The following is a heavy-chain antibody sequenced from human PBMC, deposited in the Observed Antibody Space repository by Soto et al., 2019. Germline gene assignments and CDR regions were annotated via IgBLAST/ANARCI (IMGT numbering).Heavy chain of an antibody. CDR1: GFTFSSYG. D-gene: IGHD6-19*01. J-gene: IGHJ6*02. Sequence: PGGSLRLSCAASGFTFSSYGMHWVRQAPGKGLEWVAVIWYDGSNKYYADSVKSRFTISRDNSKNTLYLQMNSLRAEDTAVYYCARDGYSSGWYAGHYYYYGMDVWGQGT. CDR3: ARDGYSSGWYAGHYYYYGMDV. CDR2: IWYDGSNK. V-gene: IGHV3-33*01.